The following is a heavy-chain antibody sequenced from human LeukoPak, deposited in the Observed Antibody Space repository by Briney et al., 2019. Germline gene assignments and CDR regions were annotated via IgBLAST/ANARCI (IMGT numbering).Heavy chain of an antibody. D-gene: IGHD3-9*01. CDR2: VYYSGST. CDR1: GGSVSSGRYY. Sequence: SETLSLTCTVSGGSVSSGRYYWRWIRQPPGKGLEWIGYVYYSGSTNYNPSLKSRVTISLDTSKNQFSLKLSSVTAADTAVYYCAREGYDILTGYSNWFDPWGQGTLVTVSS. V-gene: IGHV4-61*01. CDR3: AREGYDILTGYSNWFDP. J-gene: IGHJ5*02.